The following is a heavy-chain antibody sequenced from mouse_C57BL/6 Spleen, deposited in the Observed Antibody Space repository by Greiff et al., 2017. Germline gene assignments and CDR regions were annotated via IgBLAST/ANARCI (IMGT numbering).Heavy chain of an antibody. J-gene: IGHJ3*01. CDR2: INYDGSST. CDR3: ASLGKDWFAY. D-gene: IGHD4-1*01. V-gene: IGHV5-16*01. Sequence: EVKVVESEGGLVQPGSSMKLSCTASGFTFSDYYMAWVRQVPEKGLEWVANINYDGSSTYYLDSLKSRFIISRDNAKNSLYLQMSSLKSEDTATYYCASLGKDWFAYWGQGTLVTVSA. CDR1: GFTFSDYY.